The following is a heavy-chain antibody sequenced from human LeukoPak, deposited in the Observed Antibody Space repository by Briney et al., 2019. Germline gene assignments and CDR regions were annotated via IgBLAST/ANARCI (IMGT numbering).Heavy chain of an antibody. CDR1: GYTFTGYY. J-gene: IGHJ5*02. D-gene: IGHD3-22*01. CDR3: ARQFHYYDSSGTSSGNWFDP. V-gene: IGHV1-2*02. Sequence: ASVKVSCKASGYTFTGYYMHWVRQAPGQGLEWMGWINPNSGGTNYAQKFQGRVTMTRDTSISTAYMELSRLRSDDTAVYYCARQFHYYDSSGTSSGNWFDPWGQGTLVTVSS. CDR2: INPNSGGT.